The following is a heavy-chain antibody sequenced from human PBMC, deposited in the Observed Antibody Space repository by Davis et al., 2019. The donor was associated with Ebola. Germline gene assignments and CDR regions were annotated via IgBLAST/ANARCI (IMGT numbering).Heavy chain of an antibody. D-gene: IGHD3-9*01. J-gene: IGHJ6*02. CDR3: ARDAHPNYDILTGGYYYYYGMDV. CDR1: GFTFSSYS. V-gene: IGHV3-48*01. Sequence: GESLKISCAASGFTFSSYSMNWVRQAPGKGLEWVSYISSSSSTIYYADSVKGRFTISRDNSKNTLYLQMNSLRAEDTAVYYCARDAHPNYDILTGGYYYYYGMDVWGQGTTVTVSS. CDR2: ISSSSSTI.